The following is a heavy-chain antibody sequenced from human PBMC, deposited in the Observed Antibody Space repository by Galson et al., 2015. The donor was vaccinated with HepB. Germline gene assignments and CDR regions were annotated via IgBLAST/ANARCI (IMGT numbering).Heavy chain of an antibody. CDR1: GDSVSSNSAA. CDR2: TYYRSKWYN. J-gene: IGHJ6*02. CDR3: ARAGIAAAGDQLYYYYYGMDV. D-gene: IGHD6-13*01. Sequence: CAISGDSVSSNSAAWNWIRQSPSRGLEWLGRTYYRSKWYNDYAVSVKSRITINPDTSKNQFSLQLNSVTPEGTAVYYCARAGIAAAGDQLYYYYYGMDVWGQGTTVTVSS. V-gene: IGHV6-1*01.